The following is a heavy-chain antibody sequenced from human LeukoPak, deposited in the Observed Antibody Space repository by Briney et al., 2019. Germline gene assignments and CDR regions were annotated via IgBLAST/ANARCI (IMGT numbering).Heavy chain of an antibody. D-gene: IGHD5-24*01. Sequence: PSETLSLTCAVYGGSFSGYYWSWIRQPPGKGLEWIGEINHSGSTNYNPSLKSPVTLSVDTSKNQFSLKLSSVTAADTAVYYCARDGDGYTILWGQGTLVTVSS. CDR3: ARDGDGYTIL. CDR1: GGSFSGYY. CDR2: INHSGST. V-gene: IGHV4-34*01. J-gene: IGHJ4*02.